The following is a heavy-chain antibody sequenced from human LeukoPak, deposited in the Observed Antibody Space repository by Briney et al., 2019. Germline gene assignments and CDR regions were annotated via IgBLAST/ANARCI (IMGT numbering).Heavy chain of an antibody. D-gene: IGHD5-18*01. CDR1: GGSISSYY. V-gene: IGHV4-59*01. J-gene: IGHJ6*03. CDR2: IYYSGST. CDR3: ARGGQLWPPSAYYYMDV. Sequence: SETLSLTCTVSGGSISSYYWSWIRQPPGKGLEWIGYIYYSGSTNYNPSLKSRVTVSVDTSKNQFSLKLSSVTAADTAVYHCARGGQLWPPSAYYYMDVWGKGTTVTVSS.